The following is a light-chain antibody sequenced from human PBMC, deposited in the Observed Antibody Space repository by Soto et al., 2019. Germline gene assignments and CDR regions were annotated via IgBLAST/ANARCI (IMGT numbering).Light chain of an antibody. V-gene: IGKV3-20*01. CDR1: QTIRSNY. Sequence: ETVLTQSPGTLSLSPGERATLSCRASQTIRSNYLAWYRQTPGQAPRLLIYGASNRATGIADRFSGSGSGTDFTLISSSLEPEDFGLYYCQEYGSSPWTCGQGTKVEIK. J-gene: IGKJ1*01. CDR3: QEYGSSPWT. CDR2: GAS.